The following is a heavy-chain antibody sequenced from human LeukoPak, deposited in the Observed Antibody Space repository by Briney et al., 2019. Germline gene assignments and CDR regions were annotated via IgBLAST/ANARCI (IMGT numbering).Heavy chain of an antibody. D-gene: IGHD2-2*01. CDR1: GFTFSNAW. J-gene: IGHJ4*02. CDR3: TTGRPVGIVPAAGDFH. V-gene: IGHV3-15*01. Sequence: GGSLRLSCAASGFTFSNAWMSWVRQAPGKGLEWVGRIKSKTDGGTTDYAAPVKGRFTISRDDSKNTLYLQMSSLKTEDTAVYYCTTGRPVGIVPAAGDFHWGQGTLVTVSS. CDR2: IKSKTDGGTT.